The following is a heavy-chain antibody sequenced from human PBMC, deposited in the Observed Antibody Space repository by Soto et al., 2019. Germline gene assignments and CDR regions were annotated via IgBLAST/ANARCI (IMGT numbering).Heavy chain of an antibody. CDR1: GYTFTSNA. Sequence: QVQLVQSGAEVKKPGASVKVSCKASGYTFTSNALHWVRQAPGQRLEWMGWINVGYGNTRYSQKFQGRVTIIRDTSASTAYMDLSSLRSEDTAVYYCARDRGLRYFDYWGQGTLVIVSS. CDR2: INVGYGNT. J-gene: IGHJ4*02. CDR3: ARDRGLRYFDY. D-gene: IGHD2-15*01. V-gene: IGHV1-3*01.